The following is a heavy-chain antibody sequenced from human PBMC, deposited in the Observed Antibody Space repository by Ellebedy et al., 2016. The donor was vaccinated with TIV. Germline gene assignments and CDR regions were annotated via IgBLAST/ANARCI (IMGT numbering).Heavy chain of an antibody. D-gene: IGHD2-8*01. J-gene: IGHJ5*02. CDR2: VSSGEAK. CDR1: GSIFSDFG. CDR3: ARNGYCTPSNCRSYNWFDP. V-gene: IGHV3-69-1*01. Sequence: PAGSLRLSCAAYGSIFSDFGMTWVRQAPGKGLAWVSHVSSGEAKSYADSVKGRFTVSRDNAKNSLYLQMNSLTVDDTAEYYCARNGYCTPSNCRSYNWFDPWGQGTLVTVSS.